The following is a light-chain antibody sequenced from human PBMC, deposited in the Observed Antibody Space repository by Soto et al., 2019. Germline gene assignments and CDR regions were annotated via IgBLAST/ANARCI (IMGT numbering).Light chain of an antibody. CDR3: SSFTRSNTWV. J-gene: IGLJ3*02. CDR1: SSDVGAYNS. V-gene: IGLV2-14*01. CDR2: EVS. Sequence: QSVLTQPASVSGSPGQSIIISCTGTSSDVGAYNSVCWHQQHPGKAPKLMIYEVSNWPSGVSDRFSASKSGNTASLTISGLQADDEGDYYCSSFTRSNTWVFGGGTKLTVL.